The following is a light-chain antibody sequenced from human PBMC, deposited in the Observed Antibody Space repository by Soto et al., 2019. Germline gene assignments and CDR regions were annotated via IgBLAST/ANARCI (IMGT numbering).Light chain of an antibody. J-gene: IGKJ1*01. CDR1: QTIMTY. CDR3: QQSYNSPQT. CDR2: AAS. V-gene: IGKV1-39*01. Sequence: DIQITQSPSSLSASVGDEVTITCRASQTIMTYLNWYQLKPGKPPRLLIYAASSLQSGVPSRFSGSGSGTDFTLTISSLQPEDFATYSCQQSYNSPQTFGQGTKVDNK.